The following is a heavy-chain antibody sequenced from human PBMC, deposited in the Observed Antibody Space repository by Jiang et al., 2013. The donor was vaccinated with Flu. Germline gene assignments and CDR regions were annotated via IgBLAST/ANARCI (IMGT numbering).Heavy chain of an antibody. Sequence: PGASVKVSCKASGYTFTVYFVHWVRQAPRQGLEWMGWINPNTGYTKYAQKFQDWVTMTRDTSISTAYMELNNLKSDDTAVYYCARTKYSGYNPRAFDYWGQGTLVTVSS. V-gene: IGHV1-2*04. CDR3: ARTKYSGYNPRAFDY. CDR1: GYTFTVYF. D-gene: IGHD5-12*01. CDR2: INPNTGYT. J-gene: IGHJ4*02.